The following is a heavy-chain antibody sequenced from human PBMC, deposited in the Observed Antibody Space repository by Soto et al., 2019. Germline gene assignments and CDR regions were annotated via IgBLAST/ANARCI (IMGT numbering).Heavy chain of an antibody. CDR3: ARERGEQLVHFDY. D-gene: IGHD6-6*01. J-gene: IGHJ4*02. CDR2: ISAYNGNT. CDR1: GYTFTSYG. Sequence: QVQLVQSGAEVKKPGASVKVSCKASGYTFTSYGISWVRQAPGQGLEWMGWISAYNGNTNYAQKLQGRGTMTTDTSTRTAYMERRSLRSDDTAGYYCARERGEQLVHFDYWGQGTLVPVSS. V-gene: IGHV1-18*01.